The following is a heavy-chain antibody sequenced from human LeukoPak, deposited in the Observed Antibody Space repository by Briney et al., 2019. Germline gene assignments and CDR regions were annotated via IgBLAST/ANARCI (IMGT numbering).Heavy chain of an antibody. Sequence: ASVKVSCKASGGTFSSYAISWVRQAPGQGLEWMGGIIPIFGTANYAQKFQGRVTITADKSTSTAYMELSSLRSEDTAVYYCARRPGIYGDYGTGGWFDPWGQGTLVTVSS. CDR1: GGTFSSYA. CDR2: IIPIFGTA. D-gene: IGHD4-17*01. J-gene: IGHJ5*02. V-gene: IGHV1-69*06. CDR3: ARRPGIYGDYGTGGWFDP.